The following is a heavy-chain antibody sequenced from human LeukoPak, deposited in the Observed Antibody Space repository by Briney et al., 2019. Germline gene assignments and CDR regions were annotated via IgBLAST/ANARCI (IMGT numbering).Heavy chain of an antibody. CDR1: GYTLTALS. CDR3: ATSRDFWSGYNI. D-gene: IGHD3-3*01. CDR2: FDPEDGET. Sequence: ASVKVSCKVSGYTLTALSMHWVRQAPGKGLEWMGGFDPEDGETIYAQKFQGRVTMTEDTSTDTAYMELSSLRSEDTAVYYCATSRDFWSGYNIWGQGTLVTVSS. J-gene: IGHJ4*02. V-gene: IGHV1-24*01.